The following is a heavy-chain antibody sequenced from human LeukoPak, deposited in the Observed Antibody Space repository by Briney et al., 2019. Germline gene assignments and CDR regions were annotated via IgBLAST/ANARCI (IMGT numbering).Heavy chain of an antibody. CDR1: GFTFSSNW. J-gene: IGHJ4*02. CDR2: ISSDGRDT. CDR3: ATRRDTNNRDY. D-gene: IGHD5-24*01. V-gene: IGHV3-74*01. Sequence: GGSLRLSCAASGFTFSSNWIHWVRQAPGKGLVWVSRISSDGRDTTYADSVKGRFTISRDNAKNTLYLQMSSLRADDTAVYYCATRRDTNNRDYWGQGTLVTVSS.